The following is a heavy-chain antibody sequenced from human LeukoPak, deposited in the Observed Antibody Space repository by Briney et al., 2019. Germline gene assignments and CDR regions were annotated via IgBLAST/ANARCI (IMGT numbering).Heavy chain of an antibody. J-gene: IGHJ4*02. CDR1: GGSISTYY. CDR3: ARGGIFGVVKKIKNYFDY. V-gene: IGHV4-59*12. Sequence: PSETLSLTCTVSGGSISTYYWNWIRQPPGKGLEWIGYIYHSGSTNYNPSLQSRVTISVDTSKNQSSLKLSSVTAADTAVYYCARGGIFGVVKKIKNYFDYWGQGTLVTVSS. CDR2: IYHSGST. D-gene: IGHD3-3*01.